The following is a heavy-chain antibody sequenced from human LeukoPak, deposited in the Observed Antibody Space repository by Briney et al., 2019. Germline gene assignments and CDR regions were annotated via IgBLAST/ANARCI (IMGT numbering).Heavy chain of an antibody. CDR1: GYTFTGYY. CDR3: ASAPYCSSTSCYTPLSY. V-gene: IGHV1-2*02. Sequence: ASVKASCKASGYTFTGYYMHWVRRAPGQGLEWMGWINPNSGGTNYAQKFQGRVTMTRDTSISTAYMELSRLRSDDTAVYYCASAPYCSSTSCYTPLSYWGQGTLVTVSS. J-gene: IGHJ4*02. D-gene: IGHD2-2*02. CDR2: INPNSGGT.